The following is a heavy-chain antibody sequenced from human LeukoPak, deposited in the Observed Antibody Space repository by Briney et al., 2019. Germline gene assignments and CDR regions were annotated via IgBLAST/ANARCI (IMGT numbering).Heavy chain of an antibody. V-gene: IGHV3-74*01. Sequence: GGSLTLSCAGSGIIFADHWMVWVRQAQGKGLAWVSRSHRVGVHTEYANHVEGRFTFSRDNAKNVIYLEMHRQKDEDPAVTFRVASHGSGALDFWGRGSLVTVSS. CDR2: SHRVGVHT. D-gene: IGHD3-3*01. CDR1: GIIFADHW. J-gene: IGHJ4*02. CDR3: VASHGSGALDF.